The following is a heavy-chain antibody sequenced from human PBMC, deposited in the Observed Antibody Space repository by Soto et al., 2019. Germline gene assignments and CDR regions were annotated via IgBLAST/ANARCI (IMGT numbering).Heavy chain of an antibody. Sequence: EVQLLESGGGLVQPGGSLRLSCAASGFTFNTYAMNWVRQVPGKGLEWVASISGGGGSTYYADSVKGRFTISRDTSKNTPYLQMNSLSAEDTAVYYCAKGFIVVVTAIRPDDNFDVWGQGTMVTVSS. V-gene: IGHV3-23*01. CDR2: ISGGGGST. CDR1: GFTFNTYA. D-gene: IGHD2-21*02. J-gene: IGHJ3*01. CDR3: AKGFIVVVTAIRPDDNFDV.